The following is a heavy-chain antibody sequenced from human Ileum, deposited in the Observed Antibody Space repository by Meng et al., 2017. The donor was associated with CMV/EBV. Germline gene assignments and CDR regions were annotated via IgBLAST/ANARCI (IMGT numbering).Heavy chain of an antibody. J-gene: IGHJ4*02. CDR2: INLNSGVI. CDR3: ARENWVYDY. CDR1: ANIFTGYY. V-gene: IGHV1-2*02. Sequence: QMQLVRFGTELKKPGASVKCSCKASANIFTGYYMHWVRQAPGQGLEWVGCINLNSGVIDFAQKFQGRITLTRDTSITTAYMELTRLIYDDTAVYYCARENWVYDYWGQGTLVTVSS. D-gene: IGHD7-27*01.